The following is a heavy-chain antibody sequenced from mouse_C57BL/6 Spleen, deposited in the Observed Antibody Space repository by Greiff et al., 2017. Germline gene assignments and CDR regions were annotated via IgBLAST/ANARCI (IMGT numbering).Heavy chain of an antibody. J-gene: IGHJ2*01. CDR1: GYAFSSYW. CDR2: IYPGDGDT. CDR3: ARRGGYDSFYFDY. Sequence: VQLQQSGAELVKPGASVKISCKASGYAFSSYWMNWVKQRPGKGLEWIGQIYPGDGDTNYNGKFKGKATLTADKSSSTAYMQRSSLTSEDSAVYFCARRGGYDSFYFDYWGQGTTLTVSS. D-gene: IGHD2-4*01. V-gene: IGHV1-80*01.